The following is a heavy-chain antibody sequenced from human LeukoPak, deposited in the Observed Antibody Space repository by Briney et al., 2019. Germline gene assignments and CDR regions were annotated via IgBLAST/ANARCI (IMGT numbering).Heavy chain of an antibody. J-gene: IGHJ4*02. CDR2: IYYSGST. CDR1: GGSISSSSYY. CDR3: ARGDVVPAAIDY. Sequence: SETLSLTCTVSGGSISSSSYYWGWIRQPPGKGLEWIGSIYYSGSTYYNPSLKSRVTISVDPSKNQSSLKLSSVTAADTAVYYCARGDVVPAAIDYWGQGTLVTVSP. D-gene: IGHD2-2*01. V-gene: IGHV4-39*01.